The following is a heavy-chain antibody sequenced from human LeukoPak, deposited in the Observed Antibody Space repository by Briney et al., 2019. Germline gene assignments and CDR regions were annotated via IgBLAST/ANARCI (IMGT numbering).Heavy chain of an antibody. CDR2: IDYSGST. Sequence: SETLSLTSTVSGGSISGFYWSWIRQPPGKGLEWIGFIDYSGSTNYNPSLKSRVSISVDTSKKQFSLKLSSVTAADTAVYYCARGESGWSHVDYWGQGTLVTVSS. D-gene: IGHD6-19*01. CDR3: ARGESGWSHVDY. CDR1: GGSISGFY. J-gene: IGHJ4*02. V-gene: IGHV4-59*01.